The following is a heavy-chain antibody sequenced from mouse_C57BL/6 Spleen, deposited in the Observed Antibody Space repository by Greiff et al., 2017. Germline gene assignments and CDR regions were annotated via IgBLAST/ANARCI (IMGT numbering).Heavy chain of an antibody. V-gene: IGHV7-3*01. J-gene: IGHJ4*01. CDR3: ARSDYDYAMDD. CDR2: IRNKANGYTT. D-gene: IGHD2-4*01. CDR1: GFPFTDYY. Sequence: EVKLMESGGGLVQPGGSLSLSCAASGFPFTDYYMSWVPQPPGKALEWLGFIRNKANGYTTEYSAFVQGRFSIARDNSQSILFRQMNALRAEDSATYYCARSDYDYAMDDWGQGTSVTVSS.